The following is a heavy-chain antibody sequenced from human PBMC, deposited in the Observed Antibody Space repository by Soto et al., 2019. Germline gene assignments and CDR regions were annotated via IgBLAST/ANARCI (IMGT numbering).Heavy chain of an antibody. CDR2: INPNSGGT. CDR3: ASSRIVGATSSGIDAFDI. V-gene: IGHV1-2*04. Sequence: GXSVKVSFKASGYTFTGYYMHLLRHSPGQGLEWMGWINPNSGGTNYAQKFQGWVTMTRDTSISTAYMELSRLRSDDTAVYYCASSRIVGATSSGIDAFDIWGQGTMVTVSS. J-gene: IGHJ3*02. CDR1: GYTFTGYY. D-gene: IGHD1-26*01.